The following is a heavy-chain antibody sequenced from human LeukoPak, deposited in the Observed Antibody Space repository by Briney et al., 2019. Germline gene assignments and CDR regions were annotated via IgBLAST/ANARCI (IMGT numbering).Heavy chain of an antibody. CDR1: GHTFTDLS. V-gene: IGHV1-24*01. D-gene: IGHD1-26*01. Sequence: ASVKVSCKVSGHTFTDLSTHWVRQAPGQGLEWMGGPDPEDGQIIYAQQFQGGVTMTEDTSTDTAYMELSSLRSEDTAVYYCATGGVWDLLGYWGQGTLVTVSS. CDR2: PDPEDGQI. J-gene: IGHJ4*02. CDR3: ATGGVWDLLGY.